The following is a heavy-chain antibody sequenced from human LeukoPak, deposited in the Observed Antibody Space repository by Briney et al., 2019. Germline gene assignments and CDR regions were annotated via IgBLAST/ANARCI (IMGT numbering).Heavy chain of an antibody. D-gene: IGHD3-3*01. Sequence: GASLRLSCAASGFTFSSYAMSWVRQAPGKGLEWVSAISGSGDSKYYADSVKGRFTISRDNSKNTLYLQMNSLRAEDTAVYYCAKRPAGVVIVYYFDYWGQGTLVTVSS. CDR2: ISGSGDSK. V-gene: IGHV3-23*01. J-gene: IGHJ4*02. CDR1: GFTFSSYA. CDR3: AKRPAGVVIVYYFDY.